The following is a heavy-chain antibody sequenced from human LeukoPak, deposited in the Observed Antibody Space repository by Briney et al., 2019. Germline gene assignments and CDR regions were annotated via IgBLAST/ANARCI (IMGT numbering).Heavy chain of an antibody. CDR1: GYTFTSYY. Sequence: ASVKVSCKASGYTFTSYYMHWVRQAPGQGREWMGIINPSGGSTSYAQKFQGRVTMTRDMSTSTDYMELSSLRSEDTAVYYCAWGGVVGATPYYFDYWGQGTLVTVSS. J-gene: IGHJ4*02. CDR2: INPSGGST. CDR3: AWGGVVGATPYYFDY. D-gene: IGHD1-26*01. V-gene: IGHV1-46*01.